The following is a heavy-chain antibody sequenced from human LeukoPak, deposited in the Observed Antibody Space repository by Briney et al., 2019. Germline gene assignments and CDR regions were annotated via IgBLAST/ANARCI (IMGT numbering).Heavy chain of an antibody. J-gene: IGHJ4*02. D-gene: IGHD2-21*02. Sequence: KASKTLSLTCAVYIESFSGYYWTWIRQPPGKGLEWIGEINHSGSTNYNPSLKSRVTISADTSKNQFSLKLSSVTAADTAMYYCARVRGDLSIDYWGQGNLVTVSS. CDR1: IESFSGYY. CDR3: ARVRGDLSIDY. CDR2: INHSGST. V-gene: IGHV4-34*01.